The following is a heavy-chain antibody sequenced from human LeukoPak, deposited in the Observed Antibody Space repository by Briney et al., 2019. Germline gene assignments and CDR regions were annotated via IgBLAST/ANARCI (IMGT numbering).Heavy chain of an antibody. CDR3: ARAEGGQQRVQGSFDY. CDR2: IYTSGST. Sequence: SQTLSLTRTVSGGSISSGSYYWSWIRQPAGKGLEWIGRIYTSGSTNYNPSLKSRVTISVDTSKNQFSLKLSSVTAADTAVYYCARAEGGQQRVQGSFDYWGQGTLVTVSS. V-gene: IGHV4-61*02. CDR1: GGSISSGSYY. J-gene: IGHJ4*02. D-gene: IGHD6-13*01.